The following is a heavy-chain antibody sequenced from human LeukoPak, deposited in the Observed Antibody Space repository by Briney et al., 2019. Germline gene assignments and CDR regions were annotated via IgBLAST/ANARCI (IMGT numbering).Heavy chain of an antibody. CDR3: ARVASAVAGTPFDY. CDR1: GYTFTGYY. V-gene: IGHV1-2*02. CDR2: INPNSGGT. D-gene: IGHD6-19*01. Sequence: ASVKLSCKASGYTFTGYYMHWVRQAPGQGLEWMGWINPNSGGTNYAQKFQGRVTMTRDTSISTAYMELSRLRSDDTAVYYCARVASAVAGTPFDYWGQGTLVTVSS. J-gene: IGHJ4*02.